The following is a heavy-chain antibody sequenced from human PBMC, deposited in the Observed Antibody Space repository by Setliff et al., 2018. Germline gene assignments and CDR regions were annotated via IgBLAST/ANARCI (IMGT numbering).Heavy chain of an antibody. D-gene: IGHD6-6*01. Sequence: PSETLSLTCAAYGGTFSDYHWTWIRQSPEKGLEWIGEINHRGSTNYNPSLKSRVTIPIDTSKDQFSLKLISMTAADTAVYYCARGRNIAARLLDSWGQGTLVTVSS. CDR3: ARGRNIAARLLDS. CDR1: GGTFSDYH. CDR2: INHRGST. J-gene: IGHJ4*02. V-gene: IGHV4-34*01.